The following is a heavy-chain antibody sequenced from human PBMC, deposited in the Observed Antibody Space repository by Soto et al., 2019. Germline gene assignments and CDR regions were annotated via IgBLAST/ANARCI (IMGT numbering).Heavy chain of an antibody. J-gene: IGHJ6*02. D-gene: IGHD3-16*01. Sequence: EVQLVESGGGLVQPGGSLRLSCAASGFTFSLYSMSWVRQAPGKGLEWASYISRSSTGIHYADSVKGRFTISRDDATNSMHLQMNSLRDGDTAVYYGARAVTWGLDVWGQGTTVSISS. CDR1: GFTFSLYS. CDR3: ARAVTWGLDV. V-gene: IGHV3-48*02. CDR2: ISRSSTGI.